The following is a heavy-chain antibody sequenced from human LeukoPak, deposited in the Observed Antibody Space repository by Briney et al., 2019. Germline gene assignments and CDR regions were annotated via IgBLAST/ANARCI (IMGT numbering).Heavy chain of an antibody. J-gene: IGHJ4*02. CDR1: GYTFTYYY. CDR2: INPNSGGT. V-gene: IGHV1-2*02. CDR3: ARDFSTMIVHLGYFDC. D-gene: IGHD3-22*01. Sequence: ASVKVSCKASGYTFTYYYMHWVRQAPGQGLEWMGWINPNSGGTNYAQKFQGRVTMTGDTSISTAYMELSRLRSDDTAVYYCARDFSTMIVHLGYFDCWGQGTLVTVSS.